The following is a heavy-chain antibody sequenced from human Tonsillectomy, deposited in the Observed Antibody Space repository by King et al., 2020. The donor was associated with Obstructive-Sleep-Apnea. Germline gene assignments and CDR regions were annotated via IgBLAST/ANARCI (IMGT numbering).Heavy chain of an antibody. CDR1: GFTFSNAW. J-gene: IGHJ6*02. V-gene: IGHV3-15*01. CDR2: IKRKSDGGTT. Sequence: VQLVESGGGLVKPGGSLRLSCAASGFTFSNAWMTWVRQAPGKGLEWVGRIKRKSDGGTTEYAAPAKDRFTISRDDSKNTVDLQMNSLKIEDTALYYCVKGPKVYGMDVWGQGTTVTVSS. CDR3: VKGPKVYGMDV.